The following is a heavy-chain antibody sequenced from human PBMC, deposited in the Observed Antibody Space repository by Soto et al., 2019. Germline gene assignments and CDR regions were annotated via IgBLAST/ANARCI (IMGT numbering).Heavy chain of an antibody. CDR3: ATYDYIWGNTSYRWAY. CDR2: IKTKREGGTT. D-gene: IGHD3-16*01. V-gene: IGHV3-15*01. Sequence: GGSLRLSCAASGLTLSDSWMSWVRQAPGRGLEWIGRIKTKREGGTTDYGAPVKGRFSISTDESANTLYLQMNSLKTEDTAVYYCATYDYIWGNTSYRWAYWGQCTPVPVSS. J-gene: IGHJ1*01. CDR1: GLTLSDSW.